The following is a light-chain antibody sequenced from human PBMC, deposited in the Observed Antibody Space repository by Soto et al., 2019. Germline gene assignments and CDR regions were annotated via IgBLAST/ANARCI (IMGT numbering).Light chain of an antibody. Sequence: EIVLTQSPGTLSLSPGERATLSCRASQSVSSNLAWYQQKPGQAPRLLIYGASTRATGIPARFSGSGSGTEFTLTISSLQSEDFAVYYCQQYNNRPRTFGQGTKV. CDR3: QQYNNRPRT. V-gene: IGKV3-15*01. CDR2: GAS. CDR1: QSVSSN. J-gene: IGKJ1*01.